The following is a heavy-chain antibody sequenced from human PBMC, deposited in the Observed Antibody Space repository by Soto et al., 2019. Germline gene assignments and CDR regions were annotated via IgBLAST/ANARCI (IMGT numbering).Heavy chain of an antibody. CDR3: ARGVV. CDR1: GFTFSSEW. CDR2: INQDASEK. D-gene: IGHD2-15*01. V-gene: IGHV3-7*04. Sequence: EAQLVESGGGLVKPGGSLRLSCAASGFTFSSEWMSWVRQAPGKGPEWVANINQDASEKHYVDSVRGRFTISRDNAKNSLFLQVNSLTAEDTAVYYCARGVVRGQGTLVTVSS. J-gene: IGHJ4*02.